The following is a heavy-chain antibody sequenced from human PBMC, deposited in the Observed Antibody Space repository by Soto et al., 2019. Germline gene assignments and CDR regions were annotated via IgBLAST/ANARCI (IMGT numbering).Heavy chain of an antibody. CDR1: GGTFSSYT. J-gene: IGHJ5*02. V-gene: IGHV1-69*04. CDR3: AREVDYYYGSGRYPPPTNWFDP. Sequence: ASVKVSCKASGGTFSSYTISWVRQAPGQGLEWMGRIIPILGIANYAQKFQGRVTITADKSTSTAYMELSSLRSEDTAVYYSAREVDYYYGSGRYPPPTNWFDPWGQGTLVTVSS. CDR2: IIPILGIA. D-gene: IGHD3-10*01.